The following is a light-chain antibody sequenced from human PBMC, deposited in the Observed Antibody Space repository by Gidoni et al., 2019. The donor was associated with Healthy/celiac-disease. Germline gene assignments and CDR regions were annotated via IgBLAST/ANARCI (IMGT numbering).Light chain of an antibody. CDR2: GAS. CDR1: QSVSGSY. CDR3: QHYGSSPLT. Sequence: EIVLTQSPGTLSLSPGKRATLSCRASQSVSGSYLAWYQQKPGQAPRLLIYGASSRATGIPDRFSGSGSGTDFTLTISRLEPEDFAVYYCQHYGSSPLTFXGXTKVEIK. V-gene: IGKV3-20*01. J-gene: IGKJ4*01.